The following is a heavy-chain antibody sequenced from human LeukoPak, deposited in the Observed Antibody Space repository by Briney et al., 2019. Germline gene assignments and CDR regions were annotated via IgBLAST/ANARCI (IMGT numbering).Heavy chain of an antibody. CDR2: VYRSGGT. V-gene: IGHV4-4*02. CDR3: ARRGLDYDFWSGYYTGYYFDY. CDR1: GDSISDKYW. D-gene: IGHD3-3*01. J-gene: IGHJ4*02. Sequence: SGTLSLTCAVSGDSISDKYWWRWVRQFPDKGLEWIGEVYRSGGTSYNPSLKSRVTISVDTSKNQFSLKLSSVTAADTAVYYCARRGLDYDFWSGYYTGYYFDYWGQGTLVTVSS.